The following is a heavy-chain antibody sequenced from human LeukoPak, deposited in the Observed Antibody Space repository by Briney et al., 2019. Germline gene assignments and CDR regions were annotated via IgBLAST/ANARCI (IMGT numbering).Heavy chain of an antibody. Sequence: ASVKVSCKASGYTFTSYGISWVRQAPGHRLEWMGWITAYNGNTNYAQKLQGRVTMTTDTSTRTAYMELRSLRSDGTAVYYCATTGDRIAVAGDGFDIWGQGTMVTVSS. CDR2: ITAYNGNT. V-gene: IGHV1-18*01. CDR1: GYTFTSYG. D-gene: IGHD6-19*01. J-gene: IGHJ3*02. CDR3: ATTGDRIAVAGDGFDI.